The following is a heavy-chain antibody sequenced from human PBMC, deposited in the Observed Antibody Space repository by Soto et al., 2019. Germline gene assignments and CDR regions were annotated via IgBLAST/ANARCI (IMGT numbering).Heavy chain of an antibody. CDR2: IKSGGNT. CDR1: GFTVSTDW. Sequence: SLRLSCAASGFTVSTDWMYWVRQAPGKGLEWVSLIKSGGNTYYADSVEGRFTISRDNSKNTVFLQMNSLRAEDTAVYYCVRENYYYGMDVWGQGTTVTVSS. J-gene: IGHJ6*02. V-gene: IGHV3-66*01. CDR3: VRENYYYGMDV.